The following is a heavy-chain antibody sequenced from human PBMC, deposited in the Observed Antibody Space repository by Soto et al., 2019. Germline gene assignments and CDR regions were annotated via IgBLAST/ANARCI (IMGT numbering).Heavy chain of an antibody. CDR3: ARYGISYYSGMDV. Sequence: KPSETLSLTCSVSGYSITSGYYWGWIRQPPGKGLEWIGNIYHSGSTYYKPSLKSRVAISIDASKNHFTLNLWSVTAADTAVYYCARYGISYYSGMDVWGQGTTVTVSS. J-gene: IGHJ6*02. D-gene: IGHD3-3*02. V-gene: IGHV4-38-2*01. CDR2: IYHSGST. CDR1: GYSITSGYY.